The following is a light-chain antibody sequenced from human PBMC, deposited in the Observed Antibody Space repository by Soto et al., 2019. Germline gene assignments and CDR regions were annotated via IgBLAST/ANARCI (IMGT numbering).Light chain of an antibody. CDR2: GAS. CDR1: QSVSSSY. CDR3: QQYGSSAIFT. J-gene: IGKJ3*01. V-gene: IGKV3-20*01. Sequence: EIVWTQSPGTLSLSPGERATLSCRASQSVSSSYLAWYQQKPGQAPRLLIYGASSRATGIPDRFSGSGSGTDFTLTISRLEPEDFAVYYCQQYGSSAIFTFGPGTKVDIK.